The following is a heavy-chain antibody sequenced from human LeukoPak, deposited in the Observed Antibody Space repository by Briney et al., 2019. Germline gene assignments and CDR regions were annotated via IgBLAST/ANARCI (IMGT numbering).Heavy chain of an antibody. Sequence: KPSETLSLTCNVSGGSISDYYLSWIRQSPGKGLEWIGYRYYTGSSSQNPSLKSRVSISLDTPKNQFTLQLTSVTAADTAVYYCAMTYDFWTGSFDYWGQGSLVTVSS. CDR2: RYYTGSS. J-gene: IGHJ4*02. V-gene: IGHV4-59*01. CDR3: AMTYDFWTGSFDY. D-gene: IGHD3-3*01. CDR1: GGSISDYY.